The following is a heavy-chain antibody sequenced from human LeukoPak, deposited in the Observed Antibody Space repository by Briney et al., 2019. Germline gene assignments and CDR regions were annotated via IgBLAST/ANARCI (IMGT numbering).Heavy chain of an antibody. D-gene: IGHD2-2*01. CDR3: AKVRCSTSCYFDY. CDR2: ISWNSGSI. V-gene: IGHV3-9*01. CDR1: GFTFDDYA. Sequence: GGSLRLSCAASGFTFDDYAMHWVRQAPGKGLEWVSGISWNSGSIGYADSVKGRFTISRDNAKNSLYLQMNSLRAVDTALYYCAKVRCSTSCYFDYWGQGTLVTVSS. J-gene: IGHJ4*02.